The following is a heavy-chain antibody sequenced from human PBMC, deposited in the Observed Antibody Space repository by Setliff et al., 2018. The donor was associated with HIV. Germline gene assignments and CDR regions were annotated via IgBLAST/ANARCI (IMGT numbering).Heavy chain of an antibody. CDR1: GGSFTDFY. D-gene: IGHD3-22*01. J-gene: IGHJ3*02. Sequence: SETLSLTCAVYGGSFTDFYWTFIRQSPGKGLEWIGEITNSGRTTYDPSLKSRITVSVDTSKNQFSLKLTSVTAADMGVYYCAREDTTVYYSLSAFDIWGQGTLVTVSS. CDR3: AREDTTVYYSLSAFDI. V-gene: IGHV4-34*01. CDR2: ITNSGRT.